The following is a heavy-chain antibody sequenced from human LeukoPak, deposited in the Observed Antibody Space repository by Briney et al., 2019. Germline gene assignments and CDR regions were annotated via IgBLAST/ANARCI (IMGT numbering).Heavy chain of an antibody. CDR3: ASSLAAAGSFDY. CDR1: GFTFSSYD. D-gene: IGHD6-13*01. CDR2: IWYDGSNK. Sequence: TGGSLRLSCAASGFTFSSYDMHWVRQAPGKGLEWVAVIWYDGSNKYYADSVKGRFTISRDNSKNTLYLQMNSLRAEDTAVYYCASSLAAAGSFDYWGQGTLVTVSS. V-gene: IGHV3-33*08. J-gene: IGHJ4*02.